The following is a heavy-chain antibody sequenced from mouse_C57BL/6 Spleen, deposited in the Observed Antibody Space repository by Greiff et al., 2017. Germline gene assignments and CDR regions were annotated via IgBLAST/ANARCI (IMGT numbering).Heavy chain of an antibody. CDR3: ARKGAYYSNYVGAMDY. CDR1: GYTFTSYW. D-gene: IGHD2-5*01. J-gene: IGHJ4*01. Sequence: QVQLQQPGAELVKPGASVKLSCKASGYTFTSYWMQWVKQRPGQGLEWIGEIDPSDSYTNYNQKFKGKATLTVDTSSSTAYMQLSSLTSGDSAVYYCARKGAYYSNYVGAMDYWGQGTSVTVSS. V-gene: IGHV1-50*01. CDR2: IDPSDSYT.